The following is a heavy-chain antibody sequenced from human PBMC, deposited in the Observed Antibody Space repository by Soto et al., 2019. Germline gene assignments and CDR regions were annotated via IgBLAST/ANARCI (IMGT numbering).Heavy chain of an antibody. CDR2: ISGSGGST. Sequence: GSLRLSCAASGFTFSSYAMSWVRQAPGKGLEWVSAISGSGGSTYYADSVKGRFTNSRDNSKNTLYLQMNSLKAEDTAVYYYAKDGEDTAMVTAYYYYGMDVWGQGTTVTVSS. V-gene: IGHV3-23*01. J-gene: IGHJ6*02. CDR1: GFTFSSYA. CDR3: AKDGEDTAMVTAYYYYGMDV. D-gene: IGHD5-18*01.